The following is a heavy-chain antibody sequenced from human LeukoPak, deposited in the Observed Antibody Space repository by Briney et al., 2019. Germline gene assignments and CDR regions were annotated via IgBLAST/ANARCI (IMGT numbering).Heavy chain of an antibody. CDR1: GGSISSYY. D-gene: IGHD2-15*01. Sequence: PSETLSLTCTVSGGSISSYYWSWIRQPPGKGLEWIGFVYYDGTTNYSPSLKSRVTISVDTSKNQSSLKVSSVTAADTAVYYCAREDYCSGGICYPMKFDYWGQGTLATVSS. CDR2: VYYDGTT. J-gene: IGHJ4*02. V-gene: IGHV4-59*01. CDR3: AREDYCSGGICYPMKFDY.